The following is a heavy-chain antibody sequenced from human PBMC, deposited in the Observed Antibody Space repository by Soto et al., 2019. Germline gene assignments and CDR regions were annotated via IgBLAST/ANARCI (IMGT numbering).Heavy chain of an antibody. Sequence: LRLSCAASGFTFSTSWMNWVRQAPGKGLEWVADIKEDGSEKYYVDSLKGRFTISRDNAKNSLYLQMNSLRAEDTAVYYCARGDYYDRRFDSWGQGTLVTVSS. CDR3: ARGDYYDRRFDS. CDR2: IKEDGSEK. J-gene: IGHJ4*02. D-gene: IGHD3-22*01. CDR1: GFTFSTSW. V-gene: IGHV3-7*03.